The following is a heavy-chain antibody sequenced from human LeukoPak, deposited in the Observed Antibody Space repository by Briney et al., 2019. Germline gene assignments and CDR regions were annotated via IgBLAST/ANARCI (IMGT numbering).Heavy chain of an antibody. CDR3: ARGGSWYGYYFDY. CDR1: GGSISSYY. CDR2: IYYSGST. J-gene: IGHJ4*02. Sequence: PSETLSLTSTVSGGSISSYYWSWIRQPPGKGLEWIGYIYYSGSTNYNPSLKSRVTISVDTSKNQFSLKLSSVTAADTAVYYCARGGSWYGYYFDYWGQGTLVTVSS. D-gene: IGHD6-13*01. V-gene: IGHV4-59*01.